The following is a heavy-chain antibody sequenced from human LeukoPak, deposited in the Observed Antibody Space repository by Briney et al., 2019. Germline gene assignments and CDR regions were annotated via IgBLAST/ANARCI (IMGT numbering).Heavy chain of an antibody. J-gene: IGHJ4*02. V-gene: IGHV1-8*01. CDR1: GYTFTSYG. CDR2: MNPNSGNT. CDR3: ARPNMYYYDSSGYGRLMYYFDY. D-gene: IGHD3-22*01. Sequence: ASVTVSCKASGYTFTSYGINWVRQATGQGLEWMGWMNPNSGNTGYAQKFQGRVTMTRNTSISTAYMELSSLRSEDTAVYYCARPNMYYYDSSGYGRLMYYFDYWGQGTLVTVSS.